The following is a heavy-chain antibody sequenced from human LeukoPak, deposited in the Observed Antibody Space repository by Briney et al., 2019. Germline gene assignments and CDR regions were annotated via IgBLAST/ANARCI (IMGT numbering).Heavy chain of an antibody. CDR3: AKDSSGYSNWFDP. D-gene: IGHD3-22*01. CDR1: GFTFSSYA. J-gene: IGHJ5*02. CDR2: ISGSGGST. V-gene: IGHV3-23*01. Sequence: GGSLRLSCAASGFTFSSYAMSWVRQAPGKGLEWVSGISGSGGSTYYADSVKGRFIISRDNSKNTLYLQMNSLRAEDTAVYYCAKDSSGYSNWFDPWGQGTLVTVSS.